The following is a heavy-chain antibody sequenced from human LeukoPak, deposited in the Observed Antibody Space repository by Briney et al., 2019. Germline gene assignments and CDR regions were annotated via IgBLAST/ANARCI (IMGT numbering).Heavy chain of an antibody. J-gene: IGHJ3*02. D-gene: IGHD3-3*01. Sequence: PGGSLRLSCAASGFTFSSYWMSWVRQAPGKGLEWVANIKQDGSEKYYVDSVKGRFTISRDNAKNSLYLQMNSLRAEDTAVYYCARDQKGSGEYYDFWSGYLAGFFNDAFDIWGQGTMVTVSS. CDR3: ARDQKGSGEYYDFWSGYLAGFFNDAFDI. CDR2: IKQDGSEK. CDR1: GFTFSSYW. V-gene: IGHV3-7*01.